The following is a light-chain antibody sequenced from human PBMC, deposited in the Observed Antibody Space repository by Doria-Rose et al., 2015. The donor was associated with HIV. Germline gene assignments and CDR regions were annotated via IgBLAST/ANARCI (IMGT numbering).Light chain of an antibody. CDR1: QSVSANY. J-gene: IGKJ1*01. CDR3: HQYASART. Sequence: TQSPGTLSLSPGERATLSCRASQSVSANYLAWYQQRPGQSPRLLIYGASSRATDIPDRFSGSGSGTDVTLTISRLEPEDFAVYYCHQYASARTFGQGTKEEIK. CDR2: GAS. V-gene: IGKV3-20*01.